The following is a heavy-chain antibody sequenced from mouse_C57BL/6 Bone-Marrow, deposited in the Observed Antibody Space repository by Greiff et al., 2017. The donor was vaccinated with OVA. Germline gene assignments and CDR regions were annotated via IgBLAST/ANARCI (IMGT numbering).Heavy chain of an antibody. Sequence: EVQGVESGPELVKPGASVKISCKASGYSFTDYNMNWVKQSNGKSLEWIGVINPNYGTTRSNQKFKGKATLTVDQSSSTAYMLLNSLTSEDSAVYYCASTRNVGGAMDYWGQGTSVTFSS. CDR2: INPNYGTT. J-gene: IGHJ4*01. CDR3: ASTRNVGGAMDY. V-gene: IGHV1-39*01. CDR1: GYSFTDYN.